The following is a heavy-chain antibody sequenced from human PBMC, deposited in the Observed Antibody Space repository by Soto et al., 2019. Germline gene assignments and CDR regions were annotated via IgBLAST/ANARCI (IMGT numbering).Heavy chain of an antibody. CDR1: GGSVRPCY. CDR2: IFYNGGT. Sequence: SEKLPLTWTVSGGSVRPCYWRWIRQSPGKGLQWIGYIFYNGGTAYNPSLKSRVTMSLDMSKKQFSLKLTSVTAADTAAYYCERVQQVNKVSDLWGQGTLVTV. D-gene: IGHD1-1*01. V-gene: IGHV4-59*02. CDR3: ERVQQVNKVSDL. J-gene: IGHJ4*02.